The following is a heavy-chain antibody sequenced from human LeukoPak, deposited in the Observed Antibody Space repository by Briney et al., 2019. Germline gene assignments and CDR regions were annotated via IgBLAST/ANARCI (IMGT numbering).Heavy chain of an antibody. V-gene: IGHV3-30-3*01. Sequence: HPGGSLRLSCAASGFTFSSYAMHWVRQAPGKGLEWVAVISYDGSNKYYADSVKGRFTISIDNSKNTLYLQMNSLRAEDTAVYYCARDGASIAARLTFYYFDYWGQGTLVTVSS. CDR1: GFTFSSYA. CDR2: ISYDGSNK. D-gene: IGHD6-6*01. CDR3: ARDGASIAARLTFYYFDY. J-gene: IGHJ4*02.